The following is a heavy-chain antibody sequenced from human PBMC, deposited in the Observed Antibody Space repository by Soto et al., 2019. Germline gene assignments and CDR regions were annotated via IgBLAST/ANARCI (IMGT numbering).Heavy chain of an antibody. Sequence: PSETLALPCAVIGGSFSCFHWTWVRQPPGGGLEWVGEIDSYGDTNYNPSLRGRVTISLDLSNSQFSLGLRSVTAADTAVYYCARGREDYTWGSPRKYVDFWGLGTPVTFSS. V-gene: IGHV4-34*01. CDR1: GGSFSCFH. D-gene: IGHD3-16*01. CDR3: ARGREDYTWGSPRKYVDF. J-gene: IGHJ4*02. CDR2: IDSYGDT.